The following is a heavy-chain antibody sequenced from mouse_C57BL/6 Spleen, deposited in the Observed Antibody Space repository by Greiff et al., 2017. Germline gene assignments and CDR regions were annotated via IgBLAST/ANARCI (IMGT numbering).Heavy chain of an antibody. CDR1: GYTFTSYG. D-gene: IGHD2-1*01. J-gene: IGHJ4*01. CDR2: IYPRSGNT. V-gene: IGHV1-81*01. CDR3: ARWRGNYVGAMDY. Sequence: LQESGAELARPGASVKLSCKASGYTFTSYGISWVKQRTGQGLEWIGEIYPRSGNTYYNEKFKGKATLTADKSSSTAYMELRSLTSEDSAVYFCARWRGNYVGAMDYWGQGTSVTVSS.